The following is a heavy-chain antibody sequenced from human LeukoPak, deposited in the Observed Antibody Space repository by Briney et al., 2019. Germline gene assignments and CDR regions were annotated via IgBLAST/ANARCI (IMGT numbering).Heavy chain of an antibody. D-gene: IGHD6-6*01. Sequence: GASVKVSCKASGGTFSSYAISWVRQAPGQGLEWMGGIIPIFGTANYAQKFQGRVTITADESTSTAYMELSSLRSDDTAVYYCARERRQLVDPWGQGTLVTVSS. CDR2: IIPIFGTA. CDR3: ARERRQLVDP. J-gene: IGHJ5*02. CDR1: GGTFSSYA. V-gene: IGHV1-69*13.